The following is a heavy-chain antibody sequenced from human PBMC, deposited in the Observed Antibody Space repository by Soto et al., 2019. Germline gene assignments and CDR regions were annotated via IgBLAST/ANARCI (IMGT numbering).Heavy chain of an antibody. Sequence: GGSLRLSCAASGFTFSSYAMSWVRQAPGKGLEWVSAISGSGGSTYYADSVKGRFTISRDNSKNTLYLQMNSLRAEDAAVYYCAKGKIVVVYFDYWGQGTLVTVSS. J-gene: IGHJ4*02. CDR2: ISGSGGST. CDR3: AKGKIVVVYFDY. V-gene: IGHV3-23*01. CDR1: GFTFSSYA. D-gene: IGHD3-22*01.